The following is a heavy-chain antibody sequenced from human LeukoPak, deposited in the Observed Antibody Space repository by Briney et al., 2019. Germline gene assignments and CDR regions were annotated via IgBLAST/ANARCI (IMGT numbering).Heavy chain of an antibody. CDR3: AVLDTENFAGDFYPD. CDR1: GFTFSSFW. CDR2: ISTDGSRT. D-gene: IGHD2-21*02. J-gene: IGHJ4*02. V-gene: IGHV3-74*01. Sequence: PGGSLRLSCAASGFTFSSFWMHWVRQAPGKGLVWVSRISTDGSRTAYADSVKGRFTISRDNAKNTLYLQMNSLTADDTAVYFCAVLDTENFAGDFYPDWGQGTLVTVSS.